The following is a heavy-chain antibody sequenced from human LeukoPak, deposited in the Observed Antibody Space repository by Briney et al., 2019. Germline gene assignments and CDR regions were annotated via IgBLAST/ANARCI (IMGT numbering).Heavy chain of an antibody. V-gene: IGHV1-46*01. D-gene: IGHD3-22*01. Sequence: ASVKVSCKTSGYTFTTYYIRWVRQAPGQGLEWMGIINPSGGTTTYAQQFQGRVTMTRDTSTSTVYMELNTLRSEDTAVYYCARGSNYYYDSSADYPRYWGQGTLVTVSS. J-gene: IGHJ4*02. CDR3: ARGSNYYYDSSADYPRY. CDR2: INPSGGTT. CDR1: GYTFTTYY.